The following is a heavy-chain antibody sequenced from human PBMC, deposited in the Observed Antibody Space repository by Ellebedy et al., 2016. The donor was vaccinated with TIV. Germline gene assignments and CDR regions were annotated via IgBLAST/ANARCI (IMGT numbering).Heavy chain of an antibody. J-gene: IGHJ6*02. CDR3: ARGGGMVRGVGYYYYYGMDV. V-gene: IGHV3-7*04. CDR1: GFTFSNAW. CDR2: IKQDGSEK. Sequence: GESLKISCAASGFTFSNAWMNWVRQAPGKGLEWVANIKQDGSEKYYVDSVKGRFTISRDNAKNSLYLQMNSLRAEDTAVYYCARGGGMVRGVGYYYYYGMDVWGQGTTVTVSS. D-gene: IGHD3-10*01.